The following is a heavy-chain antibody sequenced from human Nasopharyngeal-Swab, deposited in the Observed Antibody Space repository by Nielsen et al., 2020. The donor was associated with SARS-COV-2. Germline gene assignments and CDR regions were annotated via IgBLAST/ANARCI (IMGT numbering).Heavy chain of an antibody. J-gene: IGHJ4*02. Sequence: ASVTVSCKASGYTFTSYGISWVRQAPGQGLEWMGWISAYNGNTNYAQKLQGRVTMTTDTSTSTAYMELRSLRSDDTAVYYCARDQLLGYYFDYWGQGTLVTVSS. CDR3: ARDQLLGYYFDY. CDR1: GYTFTSYG. D-gene: IGHD2-2*01. CDR2: ISAYNGNT. V-gene: IGHV1-18*01.